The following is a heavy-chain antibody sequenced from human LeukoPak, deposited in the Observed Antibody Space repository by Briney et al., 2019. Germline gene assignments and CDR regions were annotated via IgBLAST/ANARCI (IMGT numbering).Heavy chain of an antibody. V-gene: IGHV4-39*01. CDR1: GGSISSSYYH. Sequence: SETLSLTCTVSGGSISSSYYHWGWIRQPPGKGLEWIGSIYYSGSTYYNPSLKSRVTISVDTSKNQFSLKLSSVTAADTAVYYCARAGPSSSWHQFDYWGQGTLVTVSS. CDR2: IYYSGST. CDR3: ARAGPSSSWHQFDY. D-gene: IGHD6-13*01. J-gene: IGHJ4*02.